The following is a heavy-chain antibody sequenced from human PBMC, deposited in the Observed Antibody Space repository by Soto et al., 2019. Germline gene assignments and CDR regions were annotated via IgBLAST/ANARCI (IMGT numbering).Heavy chain of an antibody. V-gene: IGHV3-74*01. CDR2: VNGDGSST. J-gene: IGHJ4*02. D-gene: IGHD6-6*01. CDR1: GFTFNSYW. CDR3: ARGGPYSSSEVDY. Sequence: EVQLVESGGGLVQPGESLRLSCAASGFTFNSYWMHWVRQAPGKGLVWVSRVNGDGSSTSYADSVKGRFTISRDNAKNTLYLQMNSLRVEDTAVYYCARGGPYSSSEVDYWGQGTLVTVSS.